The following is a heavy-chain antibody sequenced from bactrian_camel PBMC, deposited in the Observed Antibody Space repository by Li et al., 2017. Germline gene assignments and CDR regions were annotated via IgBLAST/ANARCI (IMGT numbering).Heavy chain of an antibody. CDR1: GYTYNNYC. J-gene: IGHJ4*01. CDR2: INTGGDST. V-gene: IGHV3S1*01. Sequence: LVESGGGSVQRGGSLRLSCATSGYTYNNYCMAWFRQAPGKEREAVATINTGGDSTYYADSVKGRFTISQDNAKHLYLQMNSLKPEDTAMYYCAADGGFSRRAPMFPDLAPRCPFDFAVWARGPRSPSP. D-gene: IGHD4*01.